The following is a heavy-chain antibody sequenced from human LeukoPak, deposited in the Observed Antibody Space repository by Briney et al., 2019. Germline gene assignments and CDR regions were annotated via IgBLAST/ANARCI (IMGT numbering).Heavy chain of an antibody. Sequence: GGSLRLSCAASGFTFSNAWMSWVRQAPGKGLEWVGRIKSKIDGGTTDYTAPVKGRFTISRDDSKNALYLQMNSLKTEDTAVYHCAASYFDFWSGYLHYYMDVWGKGTTVTVSS. V-gene: IGHV3-15*01. J-gene: IGHJ6*03. CDR3: AASYFDFWSGYLHYYMDV. D-gene: IGHD3-3*01. CDR2: IKSKIDGGTT. CDR1: GFTFSNAW.